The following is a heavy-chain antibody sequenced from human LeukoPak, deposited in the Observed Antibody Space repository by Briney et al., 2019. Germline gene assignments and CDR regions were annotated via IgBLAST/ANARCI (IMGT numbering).Heavy chain of an antibody. J-gene: IGHJ4*02. CDR1: GFYLSTSGLG. CDR2: IYWDDDK. Sequence: SGPTLVKPTQTLTLTCTSSGFYLSTSGLGGAWTRHPPGKAPEWLPLIYWDDDKRYSPSLKSRLTITKDTSKNQVVLTMTNMDPVDTATYYCAHSPELLIAAFFDYWGQGTLVTVSS. D-gene: IGHD6-13*01. CDR3: AHSPELLIAAFFDY. V-gene: IGHV2-5*02.